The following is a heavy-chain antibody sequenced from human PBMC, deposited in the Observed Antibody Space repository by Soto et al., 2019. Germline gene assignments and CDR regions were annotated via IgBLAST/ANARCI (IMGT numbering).Heavy chain of an antibody. D-gene: IGHD6-13*01. V-gene: IGHV3-9*01. CDR1: GFTFDDYA. Sequence: GGSLRLSCAASGFTFDDYAMHWVRQVPGKGLEWVSGINWNSGSIGYGDSVKGRFAISRDNAKNSPHLQMNSLSAEDTAFYYCVKDESINWYSGHFRHWGQGTLVTVSS. CDR3: VKDESINWYSGHFRH. CDR2: INWNSGSI. J-gene: IGHJ1*01.